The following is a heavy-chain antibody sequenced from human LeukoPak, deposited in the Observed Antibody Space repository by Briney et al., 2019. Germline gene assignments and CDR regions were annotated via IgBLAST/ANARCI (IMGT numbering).Heavy chain of an antibody. J-gene: IGHJ6*02. V-gene: IGHV4-4*07. CDR1: GGSISSYY. CDR3: ARDGLAYYGSGSYYNPNYYGMDV. Sequence: SETLSLTCTVSGGSISSYYWSWIRQPAGKGLEWIGRIYTSGSTNYNPSLKSRVTMSVDTSKNQFSLKLSSVTAADTAVYYCARDGLAYYGSGSYYNPNYYGMDVWGQGTTVTVS. CDR2: IYTSGST. D-gene: IGHD3-10*01.